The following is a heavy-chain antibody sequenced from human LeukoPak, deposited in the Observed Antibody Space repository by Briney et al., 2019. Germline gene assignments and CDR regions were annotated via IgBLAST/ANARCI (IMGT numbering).Heavy chain of an antibody. J-gene: IGHJ6*02. CDR3: ARGFLSTPRPKNYDFWSGYSVRGGMDV. Sequence: SQTLSLTCVISGDSVSSNSAAWNWIRQSPSRGLEWLGRTYYRSKWYNDYAVSVKSRIIINPDTSRNQIFLQVNSVIPEDTAVYYCARGFLSTPRPKNYDFWSGYSVRGGMDVWGQGTTVIVSS. CDR2: TYYRSKWYN. D-gene: IGHD3-3*01. CDR1: GDSVSSNSAA. V-gene: IGHV6-1*01.